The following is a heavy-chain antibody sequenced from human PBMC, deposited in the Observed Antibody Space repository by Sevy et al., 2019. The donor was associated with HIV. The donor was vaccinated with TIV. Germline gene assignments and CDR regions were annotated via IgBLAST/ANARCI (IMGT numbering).Heavy chain of an antibody. V-gene: IGHV3-21*01. CDR3: AKDRIYYDSRGHVS. CDR2: ISSGSSYI. J-gene: IGHJ5*02. D-gene: IGHD3-22*01. Sequence: GGSLRLSCAASGFTFSYYNMNWVRQAPGKGLEWVSSISSGSSYIHYAESVKGRFTNSRDKANNSLFLQMNSLRAEDTAVDYCAKDRIYYDSRGHVSWGPGTLVTVSS. CDR1: GFTFSYYN.